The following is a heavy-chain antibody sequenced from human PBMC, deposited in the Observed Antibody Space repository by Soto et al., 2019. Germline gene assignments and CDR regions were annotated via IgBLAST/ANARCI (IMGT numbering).Heavy chain of an antibody. CDR3: SLVVVVAATDYFDY. CDR2: INHSGST. V-gene: IGHV4-34*01. Sequence: TLSLTCAFYGGSFSGYYWSWIRQPPGKGLEWIGEINHSGSTNYNPSLKSRVTISVDTSKNQFSLKLSSVTAADTAVYYCSLVVVVAATDYFDYWGQGTLVTVSS. J-gene: IGHJ4*02. CDR1: GGSFSGYY. D-gene: IGHD2-15*01.